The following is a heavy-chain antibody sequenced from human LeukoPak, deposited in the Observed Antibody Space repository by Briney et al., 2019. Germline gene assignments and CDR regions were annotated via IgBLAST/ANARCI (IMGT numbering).Heavy chain of an antibody. CDR1: GFTFSSYW. V-gene: IGHV3-7*01. CDR2: IKQDGSEK. D-gene: IGHD3-22*01. J-gene: IGHJ4*02. Sequence: GGSLGLSCVASGFTFSSYWMSWVRQAPGKGLEWVANIKQDGSEKYYVDSVRGRFTISRDNVKNSLYLQMNSLRAEDTAVYYCARGGKFYYDSSGYPGDYWGQGTLVTVSS. CDR3: ARGGKFYYDSSGYPGDY.